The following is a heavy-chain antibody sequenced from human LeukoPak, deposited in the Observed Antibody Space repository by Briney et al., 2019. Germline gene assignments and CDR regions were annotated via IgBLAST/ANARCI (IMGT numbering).Heavy chain of an antibody. CDR1: GVSISSYY. CDR3: ARGSGIAVAGTGLD. CDR2: IYYSGST. J-gene: IGHJ4*02. D-gene: IGHD6-19*01. V-gene: IGHV4-59*01. Sequence: PSETLCLTCTASGVSISSYYLSWVRQPPGKGLEWVGYIYYSGSTNYNASHKSRVTISVDTSKNQFSLKLSSVTAADTAVYYCARGSGIAVAGTGLDWGQGTLVTVSS.